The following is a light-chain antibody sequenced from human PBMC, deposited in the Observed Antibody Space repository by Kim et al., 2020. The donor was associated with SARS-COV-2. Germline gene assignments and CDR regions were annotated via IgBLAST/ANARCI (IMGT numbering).Light chain of an antibody. V-gene: IGLV2-14*01. CDR3: SSYTSSSSVV. Sequence: LTQPASVSGSPGQSITISCTGTSGDVGGYNYVSWYQQHPGKAPKLMIYDVSKRPSGVSNRFSGSKSGNTASLTISGLQAEDEADYYCSSYTSSSSVVFGGGTQLTVL. CDR2: DVS. CDR1: SGDVGGYNY. J-gene: IGLJ2*01.